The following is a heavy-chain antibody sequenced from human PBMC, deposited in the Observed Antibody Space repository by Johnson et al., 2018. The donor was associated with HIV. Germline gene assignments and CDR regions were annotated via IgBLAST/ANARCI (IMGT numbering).Heavy chain of an antibody. V-gene: IGHV3-48*04. CDR2: ISSSSSSI. CDR3: AREGSVGATIFTMFDAFDI. Sequence: EVQLVESGGSVVRPGGSLRLSCTASGFTFKEYGMSWVRQAPGKGLEWVSYISSSSSSIYYADSVKGRFTISRDNAKNSLYLQMNSLRAEDTAVYYCAREGSVGATIFTMFDAFDIWGQGTMVTVSS. CDR1: GFTFKEYG. J-gene: IGHJ3*02. D-gene: IGHD1-26*01.